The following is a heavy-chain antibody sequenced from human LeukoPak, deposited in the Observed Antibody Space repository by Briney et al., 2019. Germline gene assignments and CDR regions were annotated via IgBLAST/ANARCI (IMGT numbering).Heavy chain of an antibody. J-gene: IGHJ4*02. CDR2: IYSGGST. D-gene: IGHD6-13*01. V-gene: IGHV3-53*01. Sequence: PGGSLRLSSAASGFTVSSNYMSWVRQAPGKGLEWVSVIYSGGSTYYADSVKGRFTISRDNSKNTLYLQMNSLRAEDTAVYYCAREGIAAAFDYWGQGTLVTVSS. CDR3: AREGIAAAFDY. CDR1: GFTVSSNY.